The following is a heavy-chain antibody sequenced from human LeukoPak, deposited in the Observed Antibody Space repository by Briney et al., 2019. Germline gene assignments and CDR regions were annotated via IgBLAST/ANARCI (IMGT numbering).Heavy chain of an antibody. CDR1: GYTFTSYD. J-gene: IGHJ4*02. D-gene: IGHD2-2*02. CDR3: ARGRYGSSTSCYNY. Sequence: ASVKVSCKASGYTFTSYDINWVRQATGQELEWMGWMNPNSGNTGYAQKFQGRVTMTRNTSISTAYMELSSLRSEDTAVYYCARGRYGSSTSCYNYWGQGTLVTVSS. CDR2: MNPNSGNT. V-gene: IGHV1-8*01.